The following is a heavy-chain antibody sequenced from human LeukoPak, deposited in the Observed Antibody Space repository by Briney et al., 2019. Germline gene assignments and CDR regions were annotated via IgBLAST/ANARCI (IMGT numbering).Heavy chain of an antibody. D-gene: IGHD3-22*01. CDR1: GGSISSYC. CDR2: IYYSGST. J-gene: IGHJ5*02. CDR3: AREHYYDSSGSQGFDP. Sequence: SETPSPTCTVSGGSISSYCWGWIRQPPGEGAGWIGYIYYSGSTNYNPSLKSRVTISVDTSKNQFSLKLSSVTAADTAVYYCAREHYYDSSGSQGFDPWGQGTLVTVSS. V-gene: IGHV4-59*01.